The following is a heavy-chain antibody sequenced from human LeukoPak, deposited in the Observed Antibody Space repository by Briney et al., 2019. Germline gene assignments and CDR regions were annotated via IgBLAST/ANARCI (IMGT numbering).Heavy chain of an antibody. CDR3: ARTNSSGWFQP. J-gene: IGHJ5*02. CDR1: GFTVSSNY. Sequence: GGSLTLSCAASGFTVSSNYTSWVRQAPAQGLEWVSVIYRGGGTYYADSVKGRFTISRDNSKNTLYLQMNSLRAEDTAVYYCARTNSSGWFQPWGQGTLVTVSS. CDR2: IYRGGGT. V-gene: IGHV3-66*01. D-gene: IGHD6-19*01.